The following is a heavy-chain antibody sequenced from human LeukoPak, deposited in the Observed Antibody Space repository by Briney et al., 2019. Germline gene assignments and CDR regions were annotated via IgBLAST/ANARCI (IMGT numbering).Heavy chain of an antibody. V-gene: IGHV3-23*01. CDR2: ISGSGGST. J-gene: IGHJ4*02. D-gene: IGHD5-12*01. CDR3: ARDGYTSGCY. Sequence: GGSLRLSCAASGFTFSSYAMSWVRQAPGKGLEWVSAISGSGGSTYYADSVKGRFTISRDNAKNSLYLQMNSLRAEDTAVYYCARDGYTSGCYWGQGTLVTVSS. CDR1: GFTFSSYA.